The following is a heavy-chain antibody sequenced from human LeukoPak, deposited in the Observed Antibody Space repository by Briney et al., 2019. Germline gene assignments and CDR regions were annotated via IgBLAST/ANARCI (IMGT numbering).Heavy chain of an antibody. CDR1: GFIFDDSL. V-gene: IGHV3-43*01. D-gene: IGHD3-16*01. J-gene: IGHJ4*02. CDR2: ISRDGSTP. CDR3: ARDIRGNYFDS. Sequence: PGGSLRLSCVASGFIFDDSLMHWVRQAPGKGLEWVSLISRDGSTPYYADSVKGRFTISRDNNKNSLFLQMNSLTTEDTAVYYCARDIRGNYFDSWGQGTLVTVSS.